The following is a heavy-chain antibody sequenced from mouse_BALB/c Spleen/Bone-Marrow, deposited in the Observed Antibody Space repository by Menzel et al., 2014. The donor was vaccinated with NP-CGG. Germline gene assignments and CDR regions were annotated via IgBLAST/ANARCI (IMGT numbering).Heavy chain of an antibody. CDR1: GYTFTSYY. J-gene: IGHJ1*01. D-gene: IGHD1-2*01. Sequence: QVQLKESGPELVKPGASVKMSCKASGYTFTSYYIHWVKRRPGQGLEWIGWIYPGDGSTKYNEKFKGKTTLTADKSSSTAYMLLSSLTSEDSAIYFCARTTAWYFGVWGAGTTVTVSS. CDR3: ARTTAWYFGV. V-gene: IGHV1S56*01. CDR2: IYPGDGST.